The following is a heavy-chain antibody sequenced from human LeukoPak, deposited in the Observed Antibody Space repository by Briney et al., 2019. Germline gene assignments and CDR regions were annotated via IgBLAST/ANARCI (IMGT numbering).Heavy chain of an antibody. V-gene: IGHV1-2*02. J-gene: IGHJ6*03. CDR1: GYTFTGCY. Sequence: GASVKVSCKASGYTFTGCYMHWVRQAPGQGLEWMGWINPNSGGTNYAQKFQGRVTMTRDTSISTAYMELSRLRSDDTAVYYCARGITYYYDSSGYYYYYYYMDVWGKGTTVTISS. CDR3: ARGITYYYDSSGYYYYYYYMDV. CDR2: INPNSGGT. D-gene: IGHD3-22*01.